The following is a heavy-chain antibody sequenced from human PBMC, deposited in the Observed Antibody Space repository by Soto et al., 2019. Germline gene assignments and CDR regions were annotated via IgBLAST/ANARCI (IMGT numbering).Heavy chain of an antibody. CDR1: GFTFSSHS. V-gene: IGHV3-30-3*01. Sequence: QVHLVESGGGVVQPGGSLRLSCAASGFTFSSHSMHWVRKPPGKGLEWVALIYPEGDNKYYADSVKGRFTTSRDNSKNTMYLQTNSPRVEDTAVYYCARDDESWSVCDLGYWGQGALVTVSS. CDR3: ARDDESWSVCDLGY. D-gene: IGHD1-26*01. J-gene: IGHJ4*02. CDR2: IYPEGDNK.